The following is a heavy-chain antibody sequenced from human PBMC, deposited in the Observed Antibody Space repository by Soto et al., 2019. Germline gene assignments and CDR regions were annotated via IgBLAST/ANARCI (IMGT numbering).Heavy chain of an antibody. Sequence: PSETLSLTCTVSGGSISSYYWSWIRQPPGKGLEWIGYIYYSGSTNYNPSLKSRVTISVDTSKNQFSLKLSSVTAADTAVYYCARQEVVPAAIPFYYMDVWGKGTTVTVSS. CDR3: ARQEVVPAAIPFYYMDV. CDR1: GGSISSYY. V-gene: IGHV4-59*08. J-gene: IGHJ6*03. CDR2: IYYSGST. D-gene: IGHD2-2*01.